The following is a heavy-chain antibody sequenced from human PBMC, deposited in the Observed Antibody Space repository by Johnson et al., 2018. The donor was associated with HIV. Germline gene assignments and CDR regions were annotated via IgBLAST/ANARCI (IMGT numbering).Heavy chain of an antibody. J-gene: IGHJ3*02. Sequence: QVQLVESGGGLVQPGGSLRLSCAASGFTFSSYDMHWVRKATGKGLEWVSVIYSGGSTYYADSVKGRFTISRDNSKKTLYLQVNSLRAEDTAVYYCAKDQYRKLTTVAGIWGQGTMVTVSS. V-gene: IGHV3-NL1*01. D-gene: IGHD4-17*01. CDR3: AKDQYRKLTTVAGI. CDR2: IYSGGST. CDR1: GFTFSSYD.